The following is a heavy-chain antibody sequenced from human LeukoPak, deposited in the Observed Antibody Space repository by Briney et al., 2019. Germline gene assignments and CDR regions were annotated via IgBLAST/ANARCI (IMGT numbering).Heavy chain of an antibody. D-gene: IGHD3/OR15-3a*01. CDR3: ARDWTDSLIAFDI. CDR1: GGSINSNNW. CDR2: IYHSGST. J-gene: IGHJ3*02. Sequence: SETLSLTCAVSGGSINSNNWWSWVRQPPGKGLEWVGDIYHSGSTKYNPSLKSRVTISVDKSKNQFSLKLSSVTAADTAVYYCARDWTDSLIAFDIWGQGTMVTVSS. V-gene: IGHV4-4*02.